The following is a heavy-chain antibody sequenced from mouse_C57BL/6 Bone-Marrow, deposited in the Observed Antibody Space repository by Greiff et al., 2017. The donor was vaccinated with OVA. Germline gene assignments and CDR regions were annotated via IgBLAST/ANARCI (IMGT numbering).Heavy chain of an antibody. D-gene: IGHD2-3*01. Sequence: VKLQQPGAELVKPGASVKMSCKASGYTFTSYWITWVKQRPGQGLEWIGDIYPGSGSTNYNEKFKSKATLTVDTSSSTAYMQLSSLTSEDSAVYYCAREWLLPLWYFDVWGTGTTVTVSS. CDR2: IYPGSGST. CDR3: AREWLLPLWYFDV. J-gene: IGHJ1*03. V-gene: IGHV1-55*01. CDR1: GYTFTSYW.